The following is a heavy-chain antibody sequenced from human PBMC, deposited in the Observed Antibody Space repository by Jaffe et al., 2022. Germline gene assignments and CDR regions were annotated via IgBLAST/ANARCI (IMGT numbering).Heavy chain of an antibody. V-gene: IGHV4-59*01. CDR1: GGSISSYY. J-gene: IGHJ5*02. CDR3: ARASNRPGVLEPITIFPGWNNWFDP. CDR2: IYYSGST. Sequence: QVQLQESGPGLVKPSETLSLTCTVSGGSISSYYWSWIRQPPGKGLEWIGYIYYSGSTNYNPSLKSRVTISVDTSKNQFSLKLSSVTAADTAVYYCARASNRPGVLEPITIFPGWNNWFDPWGQGTLVTVSS. D-gene: IGHD3-3*01.